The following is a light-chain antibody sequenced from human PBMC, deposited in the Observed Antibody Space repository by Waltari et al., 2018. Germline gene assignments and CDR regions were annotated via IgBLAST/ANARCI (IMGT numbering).Light chain of an antibody. CDR2: NPK. CDR3: VLYMSSGISV. CDR1: SGSVSTNYY. Sequence: QTVVTQEPSFSVSPGGTVTLTCGLHSGSVSTNYYPSWYQQTPARAPLTLIYNPKTRPSGVPDRFSGSILGNKAALTITGAQADDESDYYCVLYMSSGISVFGGGTKLTVL. J-gene: IGLJ3*02. V-gene: IGLV8-61*01.